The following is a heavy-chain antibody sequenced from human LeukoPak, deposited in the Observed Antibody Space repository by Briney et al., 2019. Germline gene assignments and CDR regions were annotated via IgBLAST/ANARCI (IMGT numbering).Heavy chain of an antibody. V-gene: IGHV4-30-2*01. CDR1: GGSISSGGYS. D-gene: IGHD5-18*01. CDR3: ARVTRGYSYGASFDY. Sequence: SQTLSLTCAVSGGSISSGGYSWSWIRQPPGKGLEWIGYIYHNGNTYYSPSLKSRVTISVDRSKNQLSLKLSSVTAADTAVYYCARVTRGYSYGASFDYWGQGTLVTVSS. J-gene: IGHJ4*02. CDR2: IYHNGNT.